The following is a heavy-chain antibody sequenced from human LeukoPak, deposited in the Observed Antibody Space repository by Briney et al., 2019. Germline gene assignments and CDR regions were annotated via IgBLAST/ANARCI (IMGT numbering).Heavy chain of an antibody. CDR3: ARVASWGDTAMALDY. D-gene: IGHD5-18*01. CDR1: GGSISSYY. V-gene: IGHV4-59*01. Sequence: PSETLSLTCTVSGGSISSYYWSWIRQPPGKGLEWIGYIYYSGSTNYNPSLKSRVTISVDTSKNQFPLKLSSVTAADTVVYYCARVASWGDTAMALDYWGQGTLVTVSS. J-gene: IGHJ4*02. CDR2: IYYSGST.